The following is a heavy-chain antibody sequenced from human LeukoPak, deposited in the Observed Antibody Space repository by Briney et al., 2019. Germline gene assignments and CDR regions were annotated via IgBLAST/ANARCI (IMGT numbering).Heavy chain of an antibody. Sequence: SVKVSCKASGFTFTSSAMQWVRQARGQRLEWIGWIVVGSGNTNYAQKFQERVTITRDMSTSTAYMELSSLRSEDTAVYYCARGGSGPARAFDIWGQGTLVTVSS. CDR1: GFTFTSSA. CDR2: IVVGSGNT. J-gene: IGHJ3*02. CDR3: ARGGSGPARAFDI. V-gene: IGHV1-58*02. D-gene: IGHD2-2*01.